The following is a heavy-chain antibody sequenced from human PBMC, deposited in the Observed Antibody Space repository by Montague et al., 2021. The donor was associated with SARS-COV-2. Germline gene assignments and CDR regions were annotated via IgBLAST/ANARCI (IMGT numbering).Heavy chain of an antibody. V-gene: IGHV3-7*04. CDR3: ARVVVVAATPD. CDR2: IRQDGSEK. D-gene: IGHD2-15*01. J-gene: IGHJ4*02. CDR1: GFTFSSYW. Sequence: SLRLSCAASGFTFSSYWMSWVRQAPGKGLEWVANIRQDGSEKYYXDSVKGRFTISRDNAKNSLSLQMNSLRAEDTAVYYCARVVVVAATPDWGQGTLVTVSS.